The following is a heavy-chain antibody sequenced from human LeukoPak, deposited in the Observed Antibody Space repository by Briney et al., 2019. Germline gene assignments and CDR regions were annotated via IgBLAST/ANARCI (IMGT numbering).Heavy chain of an antibody. J-gene: IGHJ6*03. CDR1: GFTFSSYS. CDR3: ARSPDNYYYHYMDV. CDR2: ISTSSSYI. V-gene: IGHV3-21*01. Sequence: GGSLRLSCAAPGFTFSSYSMNWVRQAPGKGLEWVSSISTSSSYIYYADSMKGRFTISRDNAKNSLYLQMNSLRAEDTAVYYCARSPDNYYYHYMDVWGKGTTVTVSS. D-gene: IGHD5-24*01.